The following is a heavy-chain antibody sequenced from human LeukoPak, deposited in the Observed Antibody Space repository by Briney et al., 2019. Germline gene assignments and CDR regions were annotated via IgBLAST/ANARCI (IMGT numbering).Heavy chain of an antibody. CDR1: GYTFTGYY. CDR3: ASFSSSGNWFDP. Sequence: ASAKVSCKASGYTFTGYYMHWVRQAPGQGLEWMGWINPNSGGTNYAPKFQGRVTMTRDTSISTAYMELSRLRSDDTAVYYCASFSSSGNWFDPWGQGTLVTVSS. J-gene: IGHJ5*02. D-gene: IGHD6-6*01. CDR2: INPNSGGT. V-gene: IGHV1-2*02.